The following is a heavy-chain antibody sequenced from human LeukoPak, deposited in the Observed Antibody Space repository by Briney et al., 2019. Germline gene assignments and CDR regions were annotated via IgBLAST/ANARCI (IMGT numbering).Heavy chain of an antibody. V-gene: IGHV1-8*01. CDR1: GYTFTSYD. D-gene: IGHD6-6*01. CDR2: MNPNSGNT. Sequence: ASVKVSCKASGYTFTSYDINWVRQATGQGLEWMGWMNPNSGNTGYAQKFQGRVTMTRSTSISTAYMELSSLRSEDTAVYYCARGWSIAARSPPGYWGQGTLVTVSS. J-gene: IGHJ4*02. CDR3: ARGWSIAARSPPGY.